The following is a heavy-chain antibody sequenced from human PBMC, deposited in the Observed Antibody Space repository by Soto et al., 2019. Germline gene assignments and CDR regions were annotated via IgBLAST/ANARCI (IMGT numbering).Heavy chain of an antibody. CDR3: ARQKTGISGTTAPHDS. CDR1: GFTFSSYS. J-gene: IGHJ4*02. CDR2: ISTSSSYI. D-gene: IGHD1-7*01. V-gene: IGHV3-21*01. Sequence: GGSLRLSCAASGFTFSSYSMNWVRQSPGKGLEWVSSISTSSSYIYYSDSVKVRFTISRDNAKNSLYLQMNSLRAEDTAVYFCARQKTGISGTTAPHDSWGQGTLVTVSS.